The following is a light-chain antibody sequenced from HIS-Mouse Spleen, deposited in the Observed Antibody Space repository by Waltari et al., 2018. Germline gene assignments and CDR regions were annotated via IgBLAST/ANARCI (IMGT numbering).Light chain of an antibody. CDR3: YSTDSSGNHRV. V-gene: IGLV3-10*01. Sequence: SYELTQPPSVSVSPGHTARITCSGDALPTQSAYWYQQKSGPAPVLVIYEDSKRPSGIPERFSGSSSGTMATLTISGAQVEDEADYYCYSTDSSGNHRVFGGGTKLTVL. CDR1: ALPTQS. J-gene: IGLJ2*01. CDR2: EDS.